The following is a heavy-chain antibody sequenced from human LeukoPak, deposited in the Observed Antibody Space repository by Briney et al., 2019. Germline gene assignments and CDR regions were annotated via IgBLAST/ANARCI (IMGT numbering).Heavy chain of an antibody. V-gene: IGHV3-23*01. D-gene: IGHD3-10*02. J-gene: IGHJ4*02. CDR3: AKSPTTMYPFDS. CDR2: ISGSGATT. CDR1: GFSFRTYA. Sequence: PGGSLRLSCAASGFSFRTYAMTWVRQAPGKGLEWVTSISGSGATTYNADPLKGRFTISRDNSKNTLYLQMNSLRAEDTAVYYCAKSPTTMYPFDSWGQGTLVTVSS.